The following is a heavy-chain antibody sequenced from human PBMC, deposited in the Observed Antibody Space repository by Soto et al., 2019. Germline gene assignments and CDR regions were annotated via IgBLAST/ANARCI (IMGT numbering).Heavy chain of an antibody. CDR1: GFTFSTYA. J-gene: IGHJ4*02. CDR3: AKGSASGVPYYFDY. D-gene: IGHD6-13*01. CDR2: ISDSGGSI. Sequence: GGSLRLSCAASGFTFSTYAMSWVRQAPGKGLEWVSAISDSGGSIYYADSVKGRFTISRDNSKNTLYLEMNNLRAEDTAVYYCAKGSASGVPYYFDYWGQGALVTVSS. V-gene: IGHV3-23*01.